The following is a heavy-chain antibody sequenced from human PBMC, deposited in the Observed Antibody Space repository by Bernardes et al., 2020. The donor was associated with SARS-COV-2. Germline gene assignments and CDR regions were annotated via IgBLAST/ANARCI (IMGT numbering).Heavy chain of an antibody. CDR1: GFIFSRCG. CDR3: TTNWYFDL. J-gene: IGHJ2*01. V-gene: IGHV3-23*01. CDR2: INENGANT. Sequence: GGSLRLSCAASGFIFSRCGMSWVRQAPGRGLEWVATINENGANTHYADSVKGRFTISRDNSRGTVYLQMDTLRAEDTAVYYCTTNWYFDLWGRGTLVTVAS.